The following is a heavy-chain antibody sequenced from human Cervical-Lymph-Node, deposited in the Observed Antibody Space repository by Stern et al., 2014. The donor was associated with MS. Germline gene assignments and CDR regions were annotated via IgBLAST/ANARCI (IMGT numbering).Heavy chain of an antibody. CDR3: ASVSGSAEFYGMDV. D-gene: IGHD3-10*01. CDR1: GGSISSGSYY. V-gene: IGHV4-61*02. J-gene: IGHJ6*02. Sequence: VQLVESGPGLVKPSQTLSLTCTVSGGSISSGSYYWSWIRQPAGKGLEWIGYIYPRGSPMYTPSRGSGVPISVDTPKTHFPLKLSSVTAADTAIYYCASVSGSAEFYGMDVWGQGTTVTVSS. CDR2: IYPRGSP.